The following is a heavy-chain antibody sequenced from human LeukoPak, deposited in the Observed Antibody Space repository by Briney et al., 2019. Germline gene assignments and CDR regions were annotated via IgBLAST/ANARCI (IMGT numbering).Heavy chain of an antibody. CDR1: GFTFSSNG. CDR3: AKAGGSSWAVLDY. V-gene: IGHV3-30*02. CDR2: VRFDGSNT. J-gene: IGHJ4*02. Sequence: GGSLRLSCAASGFTFSSNGMHWVRQAPGKGLEWVAFVRFDGSNTYYADSVKGRLTISRDTSKNTLYLQMNSLRPEDTAVYYCAKAGGSSWAVLDYWGQGTLVTVSS. D-gene: IGHD6-13*01.